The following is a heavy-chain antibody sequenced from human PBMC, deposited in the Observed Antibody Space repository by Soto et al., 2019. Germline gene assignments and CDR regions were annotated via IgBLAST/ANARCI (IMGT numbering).Heavy chain of an antibody. J-gene: IGHJ1*01. V-gene: IGHV4-59*12. CDR3: AREASGTGLDYGEYFQH. CDR2: IYYSGST. D-gene: IGHD4-17*01. CDR1: GGSISSYY. Sequence: SETLSLTCTVSGGSISSYYWSWIRQPPGKGLEWIGYIYYSGSTNYNPSLKSRVTISVDTSKNQFSLKLSSVTAADTAVYYCAREASGTGLDYGEYFQHWGQGTLVTVAS.